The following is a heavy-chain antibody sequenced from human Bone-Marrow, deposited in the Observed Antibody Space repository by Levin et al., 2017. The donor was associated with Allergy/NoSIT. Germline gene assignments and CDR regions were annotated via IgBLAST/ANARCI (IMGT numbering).Heavy chain of an antibody. CDR3: ARVGTAMTYYYYYMDV. CDR1: GGSFSSYG. J-gene: IGHJ6*03. D-gene: IGHD2-2*01. V-gene: IGHV1-69*01. Sequence: PGGSLRLSCKASGGSFSSYGISWVRQAPGQGLEWMGGIIPIFSIPNYAQKFQGRVTITADESTSTAYMELSSLRYEDTAVYYCARVGTAMTYYYYYMDVWGKGTTVTVSS. CDR2: IIPIFSIP.